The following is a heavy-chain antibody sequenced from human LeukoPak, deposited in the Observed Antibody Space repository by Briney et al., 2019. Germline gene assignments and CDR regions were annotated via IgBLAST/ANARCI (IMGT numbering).Heavy chain of an antibody. CDR1: GFTFSSYG. CDR3: AREYSSSWYRGFLDS. CDR2: ISYDGSNK. D-gene: IGHD6-13*01. V-gene: IGHV3-30*03. J-gene: IGHJ5*02. Sequence: GGSLRLSCAASGFTFSSYGMHWVRQAPGKGLEWVAVISYDGSNKYYADSVKGRFTISRDNSKNTLYLQMNSLRAEDTAVYYCAREYSSSWYRGFLDSWGQGTLVTVSS.